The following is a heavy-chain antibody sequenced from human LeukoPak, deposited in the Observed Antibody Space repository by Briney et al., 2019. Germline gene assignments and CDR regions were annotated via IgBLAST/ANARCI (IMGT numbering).Heavy chain of an antibody. V-gene: IGHV4-38-2*02. D-gene: IGHD5-24*01. J-gene: IGHJ4*02. CDR3: TKMATTPWPAFDY. Sequence: EPSETLSLTCTVSGYSISSGYYWGWIRQPPGKGLEWIGSIYHSGSTYYNPSLKSRVTISVDTSKNQFSLKLSSVTAADTAVYYCTKMATTPWPAFDYWGQGTLVTVSS. CDR1: GYSISSGYY. CDR2: IYHSGST.